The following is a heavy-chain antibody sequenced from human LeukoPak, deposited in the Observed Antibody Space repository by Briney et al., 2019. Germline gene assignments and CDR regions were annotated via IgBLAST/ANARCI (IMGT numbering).Heavy chain of an antibody. CDR1: GLTFSDHY. CDR3: ARVRSDYYFDY. V-gene: IGHV3-72*01. Sequence: GGSLRLSCAASGLTFSDHYMDWVRQAPGKGLEWVGRIRNKANSYTTEYAASVKGRFIISRDDSKNSLYLQMNSLKTEDTAVYYCARVRSDYYFDYWGQGTLVTVSS. J-gene: IGHJ4*02. CDR2: IRNKANSYTT. D-gene: IGHD6-25*01.